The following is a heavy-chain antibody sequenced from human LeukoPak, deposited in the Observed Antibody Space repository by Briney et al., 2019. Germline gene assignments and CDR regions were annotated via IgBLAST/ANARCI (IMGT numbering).Heavy chain of an antibody. CDR2: IRSKAYGGTT. V-gene: IGHV3-49*04. Sequence: GGSLRLSCTASGFTFGDHAMSWVRQAPGKGLEWVGFIRSKAYGGTTEYAASVKGRFTISRDDSKSIAYLQMNSLKTEDTAVYYCTRMHYYDKRMRVDAFDIWGQGTMVTVSS. D-gene: IGHD3-22*01. CDR3: TRMHYYDKRMRVDAFDI. J-gene: IGHJ3*02. CDR1: GFTFGDHA.